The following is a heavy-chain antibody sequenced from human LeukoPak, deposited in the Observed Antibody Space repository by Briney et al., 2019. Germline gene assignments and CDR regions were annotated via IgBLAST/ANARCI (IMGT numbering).Heavy chain of an antibody. CDR3: ARLDCSGGSCYTRRDYYYYQSMDV. CDR1: GYSFTNYW. D-gene: IGHD2-15*01. J-gene: IGHJ6*02. Sequence: GESLKLSCKGSGYSFTNYWIGWVRQMPGKGLEWMGNIYPGDSHTTYSPSFQGQVIISADKSISTAYLQWSSLKASDTAMYYCARLDCSGGSCYTRRDYYYYQSMDVWGQGTTVTVSS. CDR2: IYPGDSHT. V-gene: IGHV5-51*01.